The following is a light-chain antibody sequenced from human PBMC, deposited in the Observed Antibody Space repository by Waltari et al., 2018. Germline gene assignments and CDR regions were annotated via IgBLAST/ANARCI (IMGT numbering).Light chain of an antibody. CDR2: WAS. CDR3: QQYYSTPPT. Sequence: DIVMTQSPDSLAVSLGERATINCKSSQSVLYSSNNKNYLAWYQQKPGQPPKLLIYWASTRECGVPDRFSGGGSGTDFTLTISSLQAEDVAVYYCQQYYSTPPTFGQGTKVEIK. CDR1: QSVLYSSNNKNY. V-gene: IGKV4-1*01. J-gene: IGKJ1*01.